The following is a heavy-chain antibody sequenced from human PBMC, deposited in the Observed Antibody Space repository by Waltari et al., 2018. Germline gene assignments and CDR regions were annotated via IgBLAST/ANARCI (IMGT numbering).Heavy chain of an antibody. J-gene: IGHJ1*01. V-gene: IGHV3-23*01. CDR2: INDNGDVT. D-gene: IGHD2-21*01. Sequence: LESGGEVVQPGESLRLSCEASGNGFYLYAMAWVRLAQGKGPEWVATINDNGDVTYYADSVKGQFIISRDNSRNIVFLQMKNLRVDDTAVYYCAKETWRRAVVTSLSTWGRGTQVTVSS. CDR1: GNGFYLYA. CDR3: AKETWRRAVVTSLST.